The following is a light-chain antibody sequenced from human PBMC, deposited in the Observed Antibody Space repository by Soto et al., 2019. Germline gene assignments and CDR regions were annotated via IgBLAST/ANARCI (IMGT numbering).Light chain of an antibody. Sequence: DIRLTQSPSFLSASVGDRVTITCRASQGISTYLAWYQQKPGKAPKLLIYAASTLQSGVPSRFSGSGSGTEFTLRISSLQPEDFATYYCQQLNSYPRVTFGPGTKVD. J-gene: IGKJ3*01. CDR1: QGISTY. V-gene: IGKV1-9*01. CDR3: QQLNSYPRVT. CDR2: AAS.